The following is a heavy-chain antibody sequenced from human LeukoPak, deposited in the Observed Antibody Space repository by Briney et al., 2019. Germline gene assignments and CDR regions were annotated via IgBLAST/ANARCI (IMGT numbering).Heavy chain of an antibody. CDR3: ARDRHSHYYHGSGMDDI. J-gene: IGHJ3*02. V-gene: IGHV3-30*04. CDR2: ISYDGSNK. CDR1: GFTFSSYA. Sequence: PGRSLRLSCAASGFTFSSYAMHWVRQAPGKGLEWVAVISYDGSNKYYADSVKGRFTISRDNSKNTLYLQMNSLRAEDTAVYYCARDRHSHYYHGSGMDDIWGQGTMVTVSS. D-gene: IGHD3-10*01.